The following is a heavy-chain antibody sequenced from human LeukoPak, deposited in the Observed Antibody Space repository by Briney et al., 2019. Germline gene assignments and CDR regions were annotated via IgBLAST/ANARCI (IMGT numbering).Heavy chain of an antibody. CDR2: ITSSSSYI. D-gene: IGHD6-19*01. V-gene: IGHV3-21*01. CDR3: VSPSGSGWDFDY. CDR1: GFTFSSYT. Sequence: PGGSLRLACAASGFTFSSYTMNWVRQAPGKGLQWVSSITSSSSYIYYADSVKGRFTISRDNAKNSLYLQMNSLRAEDTAVYYCVSPSGSGWDFDYWGQGTLVTVSS. J-gene: IGHJ4*02.